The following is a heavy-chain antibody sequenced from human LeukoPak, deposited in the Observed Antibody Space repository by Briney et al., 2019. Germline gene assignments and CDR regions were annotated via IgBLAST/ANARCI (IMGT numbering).Heavy chain of an antibody. D-gene: IGHD2-15*01. CDR3: ARGLGCSGGSCYSFFDY. V-gene: IGHV4-61*01. CDR1: GYSISSGYY. J-gene: IGHJ4*02. CDR2: IYYSGST. Sequence: PSETLSLTCAVSGYSISSGYYWGWIRQPPGKGLEWIGYIYYSGSTNYNPSLKSRVTISVDTSKNQFSLKLSSVTAADTAVYYCARGLGCSGGSCYSFFDYWGQGTLVTVSS.